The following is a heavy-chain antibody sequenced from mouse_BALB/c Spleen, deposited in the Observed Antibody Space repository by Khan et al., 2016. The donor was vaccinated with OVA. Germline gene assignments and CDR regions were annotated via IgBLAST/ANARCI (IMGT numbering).Heavy chain of an antibody. D-gene: IGHD1-1*01. V-gene: IGHV1S135*01. CDR2: IDPYNGGT. CDR1: GYSFTDYN. J-gene: IGHJ2*01. Sequence: EVQLQESGPELVKPGASVKVSCKASGYSFTDYNMFWVKQSHGKSLEWIGYIDPYNGGTSYNQKFKGKATLTVDKSSSTAFMHLSSLTSEDSAVFYWARTDYYGSSYYFDYWGQATTLTVSS. CDR3: ARTDYYGSSYYFDY.